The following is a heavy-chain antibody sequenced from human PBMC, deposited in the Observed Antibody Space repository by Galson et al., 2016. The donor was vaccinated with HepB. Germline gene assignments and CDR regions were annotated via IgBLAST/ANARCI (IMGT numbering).Heavy chain of an antibody. CDR3: ARYLQTYYYDSSGFPHLPSGFDY. V-gene: IGHV4-39*01. J-gene: IGHJ4*02. CDR1: GGSISSSSYY. D-gene: IGHD3-22*01. Sequence: SETLSLTCTVSGGSISSSSYYWGWIRQPPGKGLEWIGSIYYSGSTYYNPSPKSRVTISVDTSKNQFSLKLSSVTAADTSVYYCARYLQTYYYDSSGFPHLPSGFDYGDQGTLVTVSS. CDR2: IYYSGST.